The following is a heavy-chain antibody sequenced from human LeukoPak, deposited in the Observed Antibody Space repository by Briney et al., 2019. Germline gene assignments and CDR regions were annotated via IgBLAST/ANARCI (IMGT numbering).Heavy chain of an antibody. CDR1: GFTFSSYW. J-gene: IGHJ4*02. CDR2: INEAGSHT. CDR3: ARDEPGYGEFLLY. D-gene: IGHD3-10*01. V-gene: IGHV3-7*01. Sequence: GGSLRLSCVVSGFTFSSYWMAWVRQAPGKGLEWVANINEAGSHTYCVDSLRGRFTISRDNTKNSLYLQMNNLRVEDTAVYYCARDEPGYGEFLLYWGQGTLVTVSS.